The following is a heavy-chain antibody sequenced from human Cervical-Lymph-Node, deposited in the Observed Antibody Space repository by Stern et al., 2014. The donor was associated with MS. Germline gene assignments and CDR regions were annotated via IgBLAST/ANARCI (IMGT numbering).Heavy chain of an antibody. CDR2: IFPVFGTP. J-gene: IGHJ5*02. Sequence: VQLVESGAEVTKPGSSVKVSCKASGGTFSKFPSSWVRQAPGQGLEWMVGIFPVFGTPTYAQEFRGRVTIIADVSTSTVYMELSSLRSDDTAVYYCALSSETSDRWYSLGYDLWGQGTLVTVSS. CDR1: GGTFSKFP. CDR3: ALSSETSDRWYSLGYDL. V-gene: IGHV1-69*01. D-gene: IGHD6-13*01.